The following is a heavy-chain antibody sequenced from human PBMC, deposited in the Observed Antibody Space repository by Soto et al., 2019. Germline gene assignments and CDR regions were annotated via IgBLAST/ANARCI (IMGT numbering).Heavy chain of an antibody. CDR1: GFTFSSYG. Sequence: WGSLRLSCAASGFTFSSYGMHWVRHAPGKGLEWVAVISYEGSNKSYADSVKGRFTISRDNSKNTLYLQMNSLRAEDTAVYYCAKRCSSTSCKAGMDVWGQGPTVPVSS. V-gene: IGHV3-30*18. D-gene: IGHD2-2*01. J-gene: IGHJ6*02. CDR2: ISYEGSNK. CDR3: AKRCSSTSCKAGMDV.